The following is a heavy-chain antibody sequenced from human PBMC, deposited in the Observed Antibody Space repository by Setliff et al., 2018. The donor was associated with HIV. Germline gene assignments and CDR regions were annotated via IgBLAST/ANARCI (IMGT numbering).Heavy chain of an antibody. CDR3: ARDRSSSWYSAFDI. J-gene: IGHJ3*02. D-gene: IGHD6-13*01. Sequence: PGGSLRLSCAASGFTFDDYGMSWVRQAPGKGLEWVSGINWNGGSTGYADSVKGRFTISRDNAKNSLYLQMNSLRAEDTALYYCARDRSSSWYSAFDIWGQGTMVTVSS. CDR1: GFTFDDYG. CDR2: INWNGGST. V-gene: IGHV3-20*04.